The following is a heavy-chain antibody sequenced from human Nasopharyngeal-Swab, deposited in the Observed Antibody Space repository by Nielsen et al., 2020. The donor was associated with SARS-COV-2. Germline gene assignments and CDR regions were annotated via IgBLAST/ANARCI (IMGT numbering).Heavy chain of an antibody. CDR3: ARAGNFWSGYYRSYYYGMDV. D-gene: IGHD3-3*01. V-gene: IGHV3-11*01. CDR2: ISSSGSTI. Sequence: WIRQPPGKGLEWVSYISSSGSTIYYADSVKGRFTISRDNAKNSLYLQMNSLRAEDTAVYYRARAGNFWSGYYRSYYYGMDVWGQGTTVTVS. J-gene: IGHJ6*02.